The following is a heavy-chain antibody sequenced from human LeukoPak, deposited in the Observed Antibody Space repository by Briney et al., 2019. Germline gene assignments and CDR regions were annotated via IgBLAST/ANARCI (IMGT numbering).Heavy chain of an antibody. CDR1: GGSISSYY. Sequence: SETLSLTCTVSGGSISSYYWSWIRQPPGKGLEWIGYIYYSGSTNYNPSLKSRVTISVDTSKSQFSLKLSSVTAADTAVYYCARTTYYYDSSGSGDFDYWGQGTLVTVSS. D-gene: IGHD3-22*01. V-gene: IGHV4-59*01. J-gene: IGHJ4*02. CDR2: IYYSGST. CDR3: ARTTYYYDSSGSGDFDY.